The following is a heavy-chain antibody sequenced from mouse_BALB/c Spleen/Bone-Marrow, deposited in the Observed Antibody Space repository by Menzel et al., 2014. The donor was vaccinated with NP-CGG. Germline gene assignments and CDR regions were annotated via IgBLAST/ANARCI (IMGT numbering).Heavy chain of an antibody. J-gene: IGHJ4*01. Sequence: EVKLVEPGPELVKPGASVKISCKASGYSFTGYFMNWVMQSHGKSLEWIGRINPYNGDTFYNQKFKGKATLTVDKSSSTAHMELRSLASEDSAVYYCARGGLLRAMDYWGQGTSVTVSS. CDR1: GYSFTGYF. D-gene: IGHD2-3*01. CDR2: INPYNGDT. CDR3: ARGGLLRAMDY. V-gene: IGHV1-20*02.